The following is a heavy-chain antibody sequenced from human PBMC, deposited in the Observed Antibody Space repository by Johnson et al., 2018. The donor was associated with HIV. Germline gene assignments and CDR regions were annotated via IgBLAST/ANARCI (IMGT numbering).Heavy chain of an antibody. CDR1: GFTFSSYW. Sequence: VQLVESGGGLVQPGGSLRLSCAASGFTFSSYWMHWVRQAPGKGLVWVSRINSDGSSTSYADSVKGRFTISRDNAKNTLYLQMNSLRAEDTAGYYCARDPGPQWELEATDAFDIWGQGTMVTVSS. CDR3: ARDPGPQWELEATDAFDI. CDR2: INSDGSST. D-gene: IGHD1-26*01. V-gene: IGHV3-74*01. J-gene: IGHJ3*02.